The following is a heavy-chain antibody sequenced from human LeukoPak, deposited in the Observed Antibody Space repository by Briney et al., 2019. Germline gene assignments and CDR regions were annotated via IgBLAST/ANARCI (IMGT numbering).Heavy chain of an antibody. CDR1: GGSISSYY. J-gene: IGHJ4*02. CDR2: IYYSGST. D-gene: IGHD3-3*01. Sequence: NPSETLSLTCTVSGGSISSYYWSWIRQPPGKGLEWIGYIYYSGSTKCNPSLKSRVTISVDTSKNQFSLKLSSVIAADTAVYYCARLDTIFGVAKGFDYWGQGILVTVSS. V-gene: IGHV4-59*01. CDR3: ARLDTIFGVAKGFDY.